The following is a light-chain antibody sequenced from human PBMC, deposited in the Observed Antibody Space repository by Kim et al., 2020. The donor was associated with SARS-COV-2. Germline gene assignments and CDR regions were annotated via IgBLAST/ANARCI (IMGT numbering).Light chain of an antibody. V-gene: IGLV3-1*01. J-gene: IGLJ3*02. CDR2: QDS. CDR3: QAWDSSTGV. Sequence: SYELTQPPSVSVSPGQTASITCSGDKLGDKYACWYQQKQGQSPVLVIYQDSKRTSGIPERFSGSNSGNTATLTISGTQAMDEADNYCQAWDSSTGVFGGGTQRTVL. CDR1: KLGDKY.